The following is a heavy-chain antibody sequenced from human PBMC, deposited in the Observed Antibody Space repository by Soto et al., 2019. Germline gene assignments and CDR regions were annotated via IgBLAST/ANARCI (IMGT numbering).Heavy chain of an antibody. D-gene: IGHD3-3*01. CDR2: IYYSGST. CDR3: ASADTYYDFWKV. Sequence: FGNLCLPKTRCGGSVCRYHWASDRQPPGKGLEWIGYIYYSGSTNYNPSLKSRVTISVDTSKNQFSLKLSSVTAADTAVYYCASADTYYDFWKVWGKGTTVTVSS. V-gene: IGHV4-59*02. CDR1: GGSVCRYH. J-gene: IGHJ6*04.